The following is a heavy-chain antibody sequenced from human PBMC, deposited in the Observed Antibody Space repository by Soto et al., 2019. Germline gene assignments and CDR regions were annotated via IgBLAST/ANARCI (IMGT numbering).Heavy chain of an antibody. D-gene: IGHD1-7*01. CDR3: ARSDNRNSLYGVEV. CDR2: INHRGSC. V-gene: IGHV4-34*01. CDR1: GGSLSGYY. J-gene: IGHJ6*02. Sequence: PSETLSLTCAVYGGSLSGYYWSWIRQSPGKGLEWIGGINHRGSCDYNPSLKSRVTISIDASKNHVSLELTSVTAADTAVYYCARSDNRNSLYGVEVWAQGTAV.